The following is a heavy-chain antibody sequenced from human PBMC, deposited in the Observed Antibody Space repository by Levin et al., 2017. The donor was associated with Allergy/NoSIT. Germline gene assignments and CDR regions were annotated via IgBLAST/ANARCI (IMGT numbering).Heavy chain of an antibody. CDR2: ISCTGSA. CDR1: GASISRGNNY. J-gene: IGHJ6*02. CDR3: PRDEYAWFGECYGMDV. D-gene: IGHD3-10*01. Sequence: LRLSCTVSGASISRGNNYWSWIRQQPGKGLEWVGFISCTGSAHYNPSLKSRLSMSLDTSKNQFSLRLNSVTVADTAVYYCPRDEYAWFGECYGMDVWGQGTTVIVSS. V-gene: IGHV4-31*03.